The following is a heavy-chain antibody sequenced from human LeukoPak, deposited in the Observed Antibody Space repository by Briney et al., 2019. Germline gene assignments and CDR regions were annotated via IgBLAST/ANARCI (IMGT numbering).Heavy chain of an antibody. Sequence: PGGSLRLSCAASGFTFSSYAMHWVRQAPGKGLEWVAVISYDGSNKYYADSVKGRFTISRDNSKNTLYLQMNSLRAEDTAVYYCARAVGSAYDRAPFDYWGQGTLVTVSS. CDR2: ISYDGSNK. J-gene: IGHJ4*02. CDR3: ARAVGSAYDRAPFDY. V-gene: IGHV3-30-3*01. CDR1: GFTFSSYA. D-gene: IGHD5-12*01.